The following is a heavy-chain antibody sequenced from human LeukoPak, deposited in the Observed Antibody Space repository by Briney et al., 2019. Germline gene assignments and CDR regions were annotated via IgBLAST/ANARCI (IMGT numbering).Heavy chain of an antibody. CDR3: ARQYSSSWYGSVVDY. Sequence: SETLSLTCGIYNGFFSGYYWSWIRQPPGKGLEWIGEINHSGSTNYNPSLKSRVTISVDTSKNQFSLKLSSVTAADTAVYYCARQYSSSWYGSVVDYWGQGTLVTVSS. CDR2: INHSGST. J-gene: IGHJ4*02. V-gene: IGHV4-34*01. CDR1: NGFFSGYY. D-gene: IGHD6-13*01.